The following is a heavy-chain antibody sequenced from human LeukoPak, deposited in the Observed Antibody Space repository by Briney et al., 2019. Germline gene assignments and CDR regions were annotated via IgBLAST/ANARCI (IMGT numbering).Heavy chain of an antibody. D-gene: IGHD1-7*01. CDR2: IYSGGST. CDR3: ARARYNWNYGDYGMDV. J-gene: IGHJ6*02. Sequence: GGSLRLSCAASGFTVSSNYMSWVRQAPGKGLEWVSVIYSGGSTYYADSVKGRFTISRHNPKNTLYLQMNSLRAEDTAVYYCARARYNWNYGDYGMDVWGQGTTVTVSS. CDR1: GFTVSSNY. V-gene: IGHV3-53*04.